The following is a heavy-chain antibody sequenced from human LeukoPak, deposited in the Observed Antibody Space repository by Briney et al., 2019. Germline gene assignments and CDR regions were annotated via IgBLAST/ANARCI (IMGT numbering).Heavy chain of an antibody. Sequence: GGSLRLSCAASGFTFSSYEMNWVRQAPGKGLEWVSYISSSGSTIYYADSVKGRFTISRDNAKNSLYLQMNSLRAEDTAVYYCARAVQSGYDNDYWGQGTLVTVSS. J-gene: IGHJ4*02. CDR1: GFTFSSYE. CDR3: ARAVQSGYDNDY. D-gene: IGHD5-12*01. CDR2: ISSSGSTI. V-gene: IGHV3-48*03.